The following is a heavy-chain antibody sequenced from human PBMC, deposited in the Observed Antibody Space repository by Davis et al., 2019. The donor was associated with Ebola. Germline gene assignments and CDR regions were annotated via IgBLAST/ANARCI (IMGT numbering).Heavy chain of an antibody. Sequence: SETLSLTCAVYGGSFTDYFWSWIRQPPGKGLEWIGYIYYSGSTNYNPSLKSRVTMSMDTSKNQFSLKLSSVTAADTAVYYCARFERDYGDYYFDYWGQGTLVTVSS. J-gene: IGHJ4*02. D-gene: IGHD4-17*01. CDR3: ARFERDYGDYYFDY. V-gene: IGHV4-59*08. CDR2: IYYSGST. CDR1: GGSFTDYF.